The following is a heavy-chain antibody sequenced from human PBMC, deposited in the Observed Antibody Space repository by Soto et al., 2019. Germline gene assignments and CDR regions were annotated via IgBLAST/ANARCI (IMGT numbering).Heavy chain of an antibody. D-gene: IGHD6-6*01. CDR2: IYYSGST. CDR3: ARVEYSSSSDEYYYYGMDV. Sequence: SETLSLTCTVSGGSVSSGSYYWSWIRQPPGKGLEWVGYIYYSGSTNYNPSLKSRVTISVDTSKNQFSLKLSSVTAADTAVYYCARVEYSSSSDEYYYYGMDVWGQGTTVTVSS. CDR1: GGSVSSGSYY. V-gene: IGHV4-61*01. J-gene: IGHJ6*02.